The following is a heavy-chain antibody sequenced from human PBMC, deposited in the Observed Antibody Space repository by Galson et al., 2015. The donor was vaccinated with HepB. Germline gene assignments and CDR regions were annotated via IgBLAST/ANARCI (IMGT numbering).Heavy chain of an antibody. Sequence: LRLSCAASGFSFSDYSVNWVRQAPGKGLEWVSSISSASASIYYADSVKGRFSISRDNAKNSLYLQMNSLRAEDTGVYYCARSLYRSGYSCFDYWGQGTRVTVSS. CDR3: ARSLYRSGYSCFDY. D-gene: IGHD5-12*01. CDR2: ISSASASI. CDR1: GFSFSDYS. V-gene: IGHV3-21*01. J-gene: IGHJ4*02.